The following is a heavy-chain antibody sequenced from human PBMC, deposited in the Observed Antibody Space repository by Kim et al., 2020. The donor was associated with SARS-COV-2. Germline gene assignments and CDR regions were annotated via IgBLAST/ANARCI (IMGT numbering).Heavy chain of an antibody. D-gene: IGHD3-16*01. CDR3: AKMGGGEAYYYYGMDV. J-gene: IGHJ6*02. V-gene: IGHV3-11*03. Sequence: SVKGRVTISRDNAKNSLYQQMNSLRAEDTAVYYCAKMGGGEAYYYYGMDVWGQGTTVTVSS.